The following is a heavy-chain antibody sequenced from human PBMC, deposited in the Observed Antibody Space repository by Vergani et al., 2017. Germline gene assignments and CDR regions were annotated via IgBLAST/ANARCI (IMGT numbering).Heavy chain of an antibody. Sequence: VQLVESGGGVVQPGRSLRLSCAASGFTFSNYNMNWVRQAPGKGLEWVSSISGSSSFIYYADSVKGRFTISRDNAQNSLYLQMNGLRAEDTAVYYCARDPRGYCSGGSCYTPIDYWGQGTLVTVSS. V-gene: IGHV3-21*03. CDR2: ISGSSSFI. CDR1: GFTFSNYN. J-gene: IGHJ4*02. CDR3: ARDPRGYCSGGSCYTPIDY. D-gene: IGHD2-15*01.